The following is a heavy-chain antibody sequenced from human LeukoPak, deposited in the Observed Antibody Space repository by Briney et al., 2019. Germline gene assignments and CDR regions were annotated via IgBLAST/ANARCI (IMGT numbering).Heavy chain of an antibody. D-gene: IGHD3-22*01. V-gene: IGHV3-23*01. CDR1: GFTFSSHA. Sequence: GGSLRLSCAASGFTFSSHAMSWVRQAPGKGLEWVSAISGSGGSTYYADSVKGRFTISRDNSKNTLYLQMNSLRAEDTAVYYCAKGTSSPDYYDSSGYYSYFDYWGQGTLVTVSS. J-gene: IGHJ4*02. CDR2: ISGSGGST. CDR3: AKGTSSPDYYDSSGYYSYFDY.